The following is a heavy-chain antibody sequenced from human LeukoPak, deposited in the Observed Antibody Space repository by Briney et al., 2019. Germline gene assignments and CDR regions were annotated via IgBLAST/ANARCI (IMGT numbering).Heavy chain of an antibody. J-gene: IGHJ4*02. CDR2: ISSTSTYL. CDR1: GSTFSSYS. Sequence: GGSLRLSCAASGSTFSSYSMNWVRQAPGKGLEWVSSISSTSTYLYYADSVKGRFTISRDNAKDFLYLQMNSLRAEDTAVYFCARSRTTVTKDALDYWGQGTLVTVSS. CDR3: ARSRTTVTKDALDY. D-gene: IGHD4-17*01. V-gene: IGHV3-21*06.